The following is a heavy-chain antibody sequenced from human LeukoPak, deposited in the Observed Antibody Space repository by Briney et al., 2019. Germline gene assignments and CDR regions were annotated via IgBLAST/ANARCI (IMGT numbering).Heavy chain of an antibody. V-gene: IGHV3-23*01. Sequence: GGSLRLSCSASGFTFTTYGMNWVRQAPGKGLEWVSGIGGSGTRTYYADSVKGRFTISRDNGKKSLYLQMNSLRAEDTAVYFCARGSSNVAARNNWFDPWGQGTLVTVSS. J-gene: IGHJ5*02. D-gene: IGHD6-6*01. CDR1: GFTFTTYG. CDR2: IGGSGTRT. CDR3: ARGSSNVAARNNWFDP.